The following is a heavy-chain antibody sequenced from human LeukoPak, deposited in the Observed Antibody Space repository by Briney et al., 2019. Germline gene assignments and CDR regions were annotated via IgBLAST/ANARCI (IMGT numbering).Heavy chain of an antibody. V-gene: IGHV4-59*08. J-gene: IGHJ4*02. Sequence: PSETLSLTCTISGGSISNYYWTWIRQPPGGGLEWIGFIYDTGRTDYNPSLKTRVTISVDTSKNQFSLKLTSVTAADTAVYYCARQNREMAIIQIEYWGQGTLVTVSS. CDR1: GGSISNYY. D-gene: IGHD5-24*01. CDR2: IYDTGRT. CDR3: ARQNREMAIIQIEY.